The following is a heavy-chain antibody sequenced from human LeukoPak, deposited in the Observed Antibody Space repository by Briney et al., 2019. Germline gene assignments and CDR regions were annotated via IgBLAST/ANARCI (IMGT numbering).Heavy chain of an antibody. CDR3: ARRGWGFGEPKMDHDTFDI. J-gene: IGHJ3*02. V-gene: IGHV5-51*01. Sequence: GESLKISCKGSGYSFTNYWIAWVRQMPGQGLEWMAIIYPGDSDARYSPSFQGQVTISVDKSISTTYLRWSSLKASDTAMYYCARRGWGFGEPKMDHDTFDIWGQGTMVTVSS. D-gene: IGHD3-10*01. CDR1: GYSFTNYW. CDR2: IYPGDSDA.